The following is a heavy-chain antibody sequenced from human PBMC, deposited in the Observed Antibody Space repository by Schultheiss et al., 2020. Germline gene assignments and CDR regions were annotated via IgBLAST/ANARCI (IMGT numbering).Heavy chain of an antibody. V-gene: IGHV4-4*07. CDR3: ASDYLPSGLDY. CDR1: GGSISSYY. CDR2: IYTSGST. D-gene: IGHD3/OR15-3a*01. Sequence: SQTLSLTCSVSGGSISSYYWSWIRQPAGKGLEWIGRIYTSGSTYYNPSLKSRVTISVDTSKNQFSLKLSSVTAADTGVYYCASDYLPSGLDYWGQGTLVTVSS. J-gene: IGHJ4*02.